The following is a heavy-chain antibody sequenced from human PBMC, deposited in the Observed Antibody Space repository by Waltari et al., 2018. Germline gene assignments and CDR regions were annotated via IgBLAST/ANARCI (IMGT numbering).Heavy chain of an antibody. CDR3: ARGGYSGYDFYYYYYMDV. V-gene: IGHV1-69*04. D-gene: IGHD5-12*01. CDR2: IIPILGIA. J-gene: IGHJ6*03. Sequence: QVQLVQSGAEVKKPGSSVKVSCKASGGTFSSSAISWVRQAPGQGLEWMGGIIPILGIANYAQKFQGRVTITADESTSTAYMELSSLRSEDTAVYYCARGGYSGYDFYYYYYMDVWGKGTTVTVSS. CDR1: GGTFSSSA.